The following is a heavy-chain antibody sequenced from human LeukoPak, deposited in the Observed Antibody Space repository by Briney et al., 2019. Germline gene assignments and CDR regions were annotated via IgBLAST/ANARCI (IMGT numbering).Heavy chain of an antibody. CDR2: IYYSGST. V-gene: IGHV4-30-4*08. CDR3: ASQPYDFWSGRFDY. Sequence: SETLSLTCTVSGGSISSGDYYWSWIRQPPGKGLEWIGYIYYSGSTYYNPSLKSRVTISVDTSKNQFSLKLSSVTAADTAVYYCASQPYDFWSGRFDYWGQGALVTVSS. D-gene: IGHD3-3*01. J-gene: IGHJ4*02. CDR1: GGSISSGDYY.